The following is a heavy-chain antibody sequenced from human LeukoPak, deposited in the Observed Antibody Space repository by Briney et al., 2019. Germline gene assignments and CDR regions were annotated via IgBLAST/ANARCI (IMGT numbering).Heavy chain of an antibody. D-gene: IGHD3/OR15-3a*01. CDR3: ARVTRTGSDAFDI. Sequence: GGSLRLSCAASGXTFSSYSMNWVRQAPGKGLEWVSSISSSSSYIYYADSVKGRFTISRDNAKNSLYLQMNSLRAEDTAVYYCARVTRTGSDAFDIWGQGTMVTVSS. CDR1: GXTFSSYS. CDR2: ISSSSSYI. V-gene: IGHV3-21*01. J-gene: IGHJ3*02.